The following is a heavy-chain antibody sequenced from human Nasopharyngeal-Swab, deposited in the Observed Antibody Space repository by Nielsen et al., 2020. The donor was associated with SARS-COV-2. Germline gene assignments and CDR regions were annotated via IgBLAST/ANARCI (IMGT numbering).Heavy chain of an antibody. V-gene: IGHV1-3*01. CDR2: INAGNGNT. CDR1: GYTFTSYA. D-gene: IGHD3-16*01. J-gene: IGHJ5*02. Sequence: ASVKVSCKASGYTFTSYAMHWVRQAPGQRLEWMGWINAGNGNTKYSQKFQGRVTITRDTSASAAYMELSSLRSEDTAVYYCARDDMGGWFDPWGQGTLVTVSS. CDR3: ARDDMGGWFDP.